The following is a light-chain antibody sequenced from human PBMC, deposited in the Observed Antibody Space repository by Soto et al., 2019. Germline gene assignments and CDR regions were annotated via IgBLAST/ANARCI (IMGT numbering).Light chain of an antibody. CDR2: KAS. J-gene: IGKJ3*01. V-gene: IGKV1-5*03. Sequence: DIQVTQSPSTLSASVGDSVTNSCRASQIISNWLAWYQQKPGKAPKLLIYKASTLESGVPSRFSGSESGTDFTLTISGLQPDDFATYYCQPYNTFLLTFGPGTKVDIK. CDR1: QIISNW. CDR3: QPYNTFLLT.